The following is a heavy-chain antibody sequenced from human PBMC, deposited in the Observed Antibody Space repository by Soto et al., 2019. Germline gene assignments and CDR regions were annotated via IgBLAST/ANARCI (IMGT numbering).Heavy chain of an antibody. CDR2: INPNSGGT. J-gene: IGHJ6*02. CDR1: GYTFTGYY. D-gene: IGHD2-15*01. V-gene: IGHV1-2*04. Sequence: ASVEVSCKASGYTFTGYYMHWVRQAPGQGLEWMGWINPNSGGTNYAQKFQGWVTMTRDTSISTAYMELSRLGSDDTAVYYCARAEAVVVAATPSSDYYYYYGMDVWGQGTTVTVSS. CDR3: ARAEAVVVAATPSSDYYYYYGMDV.